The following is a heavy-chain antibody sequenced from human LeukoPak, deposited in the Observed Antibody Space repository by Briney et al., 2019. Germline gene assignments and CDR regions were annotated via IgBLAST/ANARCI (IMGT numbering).Heavy chain of an antibody. V-gene: IGHV3-53*01. J-gene: IGHJ4*02. Sequence: GGSLRLSCAASGFTVSSNYMSWVRQAPGKGLEWVSVIYSGGSTYYADSVKGRFTISRDNSENTLYLQMNSLRAEDTAVYYCAREISGDTNFDYWGQGTLVTVSS. CDR1: GFTVSSNY. CDR2: IYSGGST. CDR3: AREISGDTNFDY. D-gene: IGHD3-10*01.